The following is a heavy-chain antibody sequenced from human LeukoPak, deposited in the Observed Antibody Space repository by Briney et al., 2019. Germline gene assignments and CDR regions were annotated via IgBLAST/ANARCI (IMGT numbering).Heavy chain of an antibody. J-gene: IGHJ4*02. Sequence: PSETLSLTCAVHGGSFSGYYWSWIRQPPGKGLEWIGEINHSGSTNYNPSLKSRVTISVDTSKNQFSLKLSSVTAADTAVYYCARSLGYSYISARPKPFDYWGQGTLVTVSS. CDR2: INHSGST. V-gene: IGHV4-34*01. D-gene: IGHD5-18*01. CDR1: GGSFSGYY. CDR3: ARSLGYSYISARPKPFDY.